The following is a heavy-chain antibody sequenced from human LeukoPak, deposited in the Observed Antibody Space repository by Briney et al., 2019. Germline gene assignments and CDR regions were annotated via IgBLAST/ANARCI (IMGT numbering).Heavy chain of an antibody. CDR3: AREYCSSTSCYTMDV. D-gene: IGHD2-2*02. V-gene: IGHV3-21*01. J-gene: IGHJ6*03. CDR1: GFTFSSYS. Sequence: PGGSLRLSCAASGFTFSSYSMNWVRRAPGKGLEWVSSISSSSSYIYYADSVKGRFTISRDNAKNSLYLQMNSLRAEDTAVYYCAREYCSSTSCYTMDVWGKGTTVTVSS. CDR2: ISSSSSYI.